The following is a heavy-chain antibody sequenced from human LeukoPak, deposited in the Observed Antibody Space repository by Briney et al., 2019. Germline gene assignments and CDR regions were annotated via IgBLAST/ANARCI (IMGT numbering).Heavy chain of an antibody. D-gene: IGHD6-13*01. J-gene: IGHJ4*02. V-gene: IGHV4-34*01. CDR1: GGSLSGYY. CDR3: ARGRGYSSSWYFY. Sequence: PSETLSLTCAVYGGSLSGYYWSWIRQPPGKGLEWIGEINHSGSTNYNPSLKSRVTISVDTSKNQFSLKLSSVTAADTAVYYCARGRGYSSSWYFYWGQGTLVTVSS. CDR2: INHSGST.